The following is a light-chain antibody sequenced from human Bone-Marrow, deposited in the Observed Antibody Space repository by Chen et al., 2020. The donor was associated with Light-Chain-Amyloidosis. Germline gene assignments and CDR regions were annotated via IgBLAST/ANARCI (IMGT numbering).Light chain of an antibody. Sequence: QPVFTPPPSVSAPPGPKVTISCSGSSSNIGNNYVYWYQQLPGTAPKLLIYDNNKRPSGVPDRFSGSKSGTSATLGITGLQTGDEADYYCGTWDSSLSAVVFGGGTKLTVL. V-gene: IGLV1-51*01. J-gene: IGLJ2*01. CDR1: SSNIGNNY. CDR3: GTWDSSLSAVV. CDR2: DNN.